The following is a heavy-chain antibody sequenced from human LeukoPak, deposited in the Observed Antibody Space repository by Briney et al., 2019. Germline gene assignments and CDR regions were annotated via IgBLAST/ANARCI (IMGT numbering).Heavy chain of an antibody. CDR1: GGSISSGGYY. CDR2: IYYSGST. J-gene: IGHJ6*02. CDR3: ARRFAYYDFWSGYTPGFMDV. V-gene: IGHV4-31*03. Sequence: SETLSLTCTVSGGSISSGGYYWSWIRQHPGKGLEWIGYIYYSGSTYYNPSLKSRVTTSVDTSKNQFSLKLSSVTAADTAVYYCARRFAYYDFWSGYTPGFMDVWGQGTTVTVSS. D-gene: IGHD3-3*01.